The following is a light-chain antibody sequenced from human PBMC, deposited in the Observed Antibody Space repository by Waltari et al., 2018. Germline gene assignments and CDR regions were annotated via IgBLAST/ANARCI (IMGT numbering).Light chain of an antibody. CDR2: GSS. J-gene: IGKJ2*01. CDR3: QQYGRSWNT. V-gene: IGKV3-20*01. CDR1: QSVSSNY. Sequence: EIVLTQSPGTLSLSPGERATLSCRASQSVSSNYLARYQQRPGQAPRLLIHGSSSRATGLPDRFSGSGSGTDLPLTISRLEPEDVAVYYCQQYGRSWNTFGQGTKLEIK.